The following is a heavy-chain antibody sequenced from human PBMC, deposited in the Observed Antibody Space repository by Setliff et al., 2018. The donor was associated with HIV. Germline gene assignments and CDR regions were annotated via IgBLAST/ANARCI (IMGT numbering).Heavy chain of an antibody. CDR2: INPSGGDT. Sequence: GASVKVSCKASGYTFTNFYAHWVRQAPGQGLEWLGMINPSGGDTTYAQKFQGRVTLTRDTSTSTAYMELRRLRSDDTAVYYWARNPDTSGYLYYYYYLDVWGKGTTVTVSS. J-gene: IGHJ6*03. D-gene: IGHD3-22*01. CDR3: ARNPDTSGYLYYYYYLDV. CDR1: GYTFTNFY. V-gene: IGHV1-46*01.